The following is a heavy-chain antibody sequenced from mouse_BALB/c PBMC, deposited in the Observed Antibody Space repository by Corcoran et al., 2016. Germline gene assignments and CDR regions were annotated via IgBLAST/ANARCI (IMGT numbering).Heavy chain of an antibody. D-gene: IGHD1-1*01. J-gene: IGHJ4*01. CDR3: ASATTVVASYYYAMDY. CDR2: INTYTGEP. CDR1: GYTFTNYG. V-gene: IGHV9-3-1*01. Sequence: QIQLVQSGPELKKPGETVKISCKASGYTFTNYGMNWVKQAPGKGLKWMGWINTYTGEPTYADDFKGRFAFSLETSASTAYLQINNLKNEDTATYFCASATTVVASYYYAMDYWGQGTSVTVSS.